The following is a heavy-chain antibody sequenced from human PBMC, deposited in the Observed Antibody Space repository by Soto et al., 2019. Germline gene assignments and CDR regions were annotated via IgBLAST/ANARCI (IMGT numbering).Heavy chain of an antibody. Sequence: SGPTLVNPTQTLTLTCTFSGFSLSTSGMRVSWIRQPPGKALEWLARIDWDDDKFYSTSLKTRLTISKDTSKNQVVLTMTNMDPVDTATYYCARGSDYGGNDRDAFDIWGQGTMVTVSS. J-gene: IGHJ3*02. V-gene: IGHV2-70*04. CDR1: GFSLSTSGMR. D-gene: IGHD4-17*01. CDR2: IDWDDDK. CDR3: ARGSDYGGNDRDAFDI.